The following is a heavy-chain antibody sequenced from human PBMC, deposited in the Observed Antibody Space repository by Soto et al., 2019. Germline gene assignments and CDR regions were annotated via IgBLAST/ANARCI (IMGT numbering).Heavy chain of an antibody. Sequence: PSETLSLTCAVYGGSFSGYYWSWIRPPPGKGLEWIGEINHSGSTNYNPSLKSRVTISVDTSKNQFSLKLSSVTAADTAVYYCAREPGIAVAGLYYYYYMDVWGKGTTVTVSS. CDR1: GGSFSGYY. CDR3: AREPGIAVAGLYYYYYMDV. J-gene: IGHJ6*03. CDR2: INHSGST. V-gene: IGHV4-34*01. D-gene: IGHD6-19*01.